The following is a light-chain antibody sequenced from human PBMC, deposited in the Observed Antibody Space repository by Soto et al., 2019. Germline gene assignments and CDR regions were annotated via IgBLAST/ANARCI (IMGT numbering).Light chain of an antibody. J-gene: IGLJ2*01. CDR2: GNS. CDR3: QSYDSSLSGWKV. CDR1: SSNIGAGYD. Sequence: QAVVTQPPSVSGAPGQRVTISCTGSSSNIGAGYDVHWYRQLPGTAPKLLIYGNSNRPSGVPDRFSGSKSGTSASLAITGLQAEDEADYYCQSYDSSLSGWKVFGGGTKLTVL. V-gene: IGLV1-40*01.